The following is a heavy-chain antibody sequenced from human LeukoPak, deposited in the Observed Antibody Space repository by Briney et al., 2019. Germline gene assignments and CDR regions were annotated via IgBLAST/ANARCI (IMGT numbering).Heavy chain of an antibody. CDR2: INWNGGST. D-gene: IGHD3-22*01. J-gene: IGHJ5*02. Sequence: GGTLRLSCAASGFTFDDYGMSWVRQAPGKGLEWVSGINWNGGSTGYADSVKGRFTISRDNAKNSPYLQMNSLRAEDTALYYCARASSYDSSGYYTSWGQGTLVTVSS. V-gene: IGHV3-20*04. CDR1: GFTFDDYG. CDR3: ARASSYDSSGYYTS.